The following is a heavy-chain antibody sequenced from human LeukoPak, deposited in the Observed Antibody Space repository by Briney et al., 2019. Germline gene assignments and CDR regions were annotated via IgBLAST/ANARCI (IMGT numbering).Heavy chain of an antibody. CDR3: ARSPLVYSSGWYGNYFDY. D-gene: IGHD6-19*01. CDR1: GGSISSGGYS. CDR2: IYHSGST. Sequence: PSETLALTCAVSGGSISSGGYSWSWIRQPPGKGLEWVGYIYHSGSTYYNPSLKSRVTISVDRSKNQFSLKLSSVTAADTAVYYCARSPLVYSSGWYGNYFDYWGQGTLVTVSS. J-gene: IGHJ4*02. V-gene: IGHV4-30-2*01.